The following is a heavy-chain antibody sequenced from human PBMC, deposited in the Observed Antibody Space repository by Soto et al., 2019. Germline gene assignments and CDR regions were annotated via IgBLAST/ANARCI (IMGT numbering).Heavy chain of an antibody. CDR1: GYTFSMSG. CDR2: ISGYNGKT. Sequence: QVQLVQSGAEVKKPGASVKVSCKSSGYTFSMSGISWVRQAPGQGLEWKGWISGYNGKTNYEQKFQDRVTMTTDTSTNMAYMELRSLRSDDTAVYYCAREGPRPYYYYGMDVWGQGTTVTVSS. V-gene: IGHV1-18*01. J-gene: IGHJ6*02. CDR3: AREGPRPYYYYGMDV.